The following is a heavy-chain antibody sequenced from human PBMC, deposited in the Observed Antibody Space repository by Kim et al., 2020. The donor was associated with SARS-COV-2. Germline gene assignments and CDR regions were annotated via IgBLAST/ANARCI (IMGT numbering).Heavy chain of an antibody. D-gene: IGHD6-19*01. V-gene: IGHV6-1*01. CDR3: VRYSGWYYFDY. CDR2: TYYRSKWSS. J-gene: IGHJ4*02. CDR1: GDSLSSNTVA. Sequence: SQTLSLTCVISGDSLSSNTVAWSWIRQSPSSVLEWLGRTYYRSKWSSDYAVSVKSRIIINADPSKNQFSLHLNSVTPDDTATYYCVRYSGWYYFDYWGQG.